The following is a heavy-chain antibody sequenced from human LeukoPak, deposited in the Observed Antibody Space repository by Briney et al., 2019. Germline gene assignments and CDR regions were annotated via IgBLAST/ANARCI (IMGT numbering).Heavy chain of an antibody. D-gene: IGHD3-10*01. CDR1: GGSISSYY. Sequence: PSETLSLTCTVSGGSISSYYWSWIRQPPGKGLEWIGYIYYSGSTNYNPSLKSRVTISVDTSKNQFSLKLSSVTAADTAVYYCARLYDSGSYYFDYWGQGTLVTVSS. CDR3: ARLYDSGSYYFDY. J-gene: IGHJ4*02. V-gene: IGHV4-59*08. CDR2: IYYSGST.